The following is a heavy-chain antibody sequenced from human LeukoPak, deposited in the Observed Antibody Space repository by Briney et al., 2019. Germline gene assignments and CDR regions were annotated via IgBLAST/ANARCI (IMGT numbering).Heavy chain of an antibody. CDR1: GGSISSSSYY. CDR2: IYYSGST. V-gene: IGHV4-39*07. J-gene: IGHJ6*03. CDR3: ARVGDEDFWSGYYYYYMDV. Sequence: SETLSLTCTVSGGSISSSSYYWGWIRQPPGKGLEWIGSIYYSGSTYYNPSLKSRVTISVDTSKNQFSLKLSSVTAADTAVYYCARVGDEDFWSGYYYYYMDVWGKGTTVTVSS. D-gene: IGHD3-3*01.